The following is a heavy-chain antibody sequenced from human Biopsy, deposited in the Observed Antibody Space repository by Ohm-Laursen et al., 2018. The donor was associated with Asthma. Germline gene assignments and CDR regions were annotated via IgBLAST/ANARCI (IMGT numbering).Heavy chain of an antibody. D-gene: IGHD6-25*01. CDR1: GFSFGSYG. V-gene: IGHV3-30*03. CDR2: MSFDGGQT. J-gene: IGHJ6*02. CDR3: ARVFESSEWGPFYHFGLDV. Sequence: TLSLTCAASGFSFGSYGMHWVRPAPGKGLELVAVMSFDGGQTYYADSVKGRFTISRDNSKNTLYLQMNSLRAEDTAVYYCARVFESSEWGPFYHFGLDVWGQGTTVAVSS.